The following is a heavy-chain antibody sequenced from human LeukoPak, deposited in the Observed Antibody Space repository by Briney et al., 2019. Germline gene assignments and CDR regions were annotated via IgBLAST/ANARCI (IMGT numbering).Heavy chain of an antibody. CDR1: GFTFSSYW. CDR3: ARRVLRYFDWLLRSDAFDI. V-gene: IGHV3-7*01. CDR2: IKQDGSEK. J-gene: IGHJ3*02. Sequence: PGGSLRLSCAASGFTFSSYWMSWVRQAPGKGLEWVANIKQDGSEKYYVDSVKGRFTISRDNAKNSLYLQMNSLRAEDTAVYYCARRVLRYFDWLLRSDAFDIWGQGTMVTVSS. D-gene: IGHD3-9*01.